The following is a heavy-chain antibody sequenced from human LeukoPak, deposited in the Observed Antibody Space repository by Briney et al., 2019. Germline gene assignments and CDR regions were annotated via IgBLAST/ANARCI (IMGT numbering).Heavy chain of an antibody. D-gene: IGHD3-10*01. J-gene: IGHJ4*02. CDR1: GFTFSSYG. CDR2: IWYDGSNK. CDR3: AKGDTVFRGGPGY. Sequence: PGGSLRLSCAASGFTFSSYGMHWVRQAPGKGLEWVAVIWYDGSNKYYADSVKGRFTISRDDSQNTLYLQLNSLRAEDTAFYYCAKGDTVFRGGPGYWGQGTLVTVSS. V-gene: IGHV3-33*06.